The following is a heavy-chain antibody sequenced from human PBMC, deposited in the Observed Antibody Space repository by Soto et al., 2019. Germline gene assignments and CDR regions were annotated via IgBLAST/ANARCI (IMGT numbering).Heavy chain of an antibody. V-gene: IGHV3-33*01. CDR1: GFTFSSYG. CDR3: AREGCSGGSCYPIGE. J-gene: IGHJ4*02. Sequence: QVQLVESGGGVVQPGRSLRLSCAASGFTFSSYGMHWVRQAPGKGLEGVAVIWYDGSNKYYADSVKGRFTISRDNSKNTLYLQMNSLRAEDTAVYYCAREGCSGGSCYPIGEWGQGTLVTVSS. CDR2: IWYDGSNK. D-gene: IGHD2-15*01.